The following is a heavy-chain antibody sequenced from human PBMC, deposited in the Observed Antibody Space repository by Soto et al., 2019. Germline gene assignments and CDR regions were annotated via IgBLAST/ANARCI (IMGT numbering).Heavy chain of an antibody. CDR2: ISGSGSTT. CDR3: VTRSRGLQSSPPRLDS. CDR1: GLTFSGYG. J-gene: IGHJ4*02. Sequence: EVQLLESGGGLVQPGGSLRLSCAASGLTFSGYGMSWVRQAPGTGLEWVSAISGSGSTTYYADSAKGRFTISRDDSKNILFLQMNSLRAEDTAVYYCVTRSRGLQSSPPRLDSWGQGTLVTVSS. D-gene: IGHD4-4*01. V-gene: IGHV3-23*01.